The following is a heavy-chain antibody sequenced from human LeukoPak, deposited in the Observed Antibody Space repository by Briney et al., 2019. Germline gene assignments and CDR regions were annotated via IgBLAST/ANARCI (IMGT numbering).Heavy chain of an antibody. J-gene: IGHJ3*01. Sequence: ASVTVSCKASGYTFTTYYIHWVRQAPGQGLEWMGIIHPSGGTTTYAQKFQGRVTLTRDTSASTVYMELSSLRSEDTAIYHCARDTDSSGWQGAFDVWGQGTMVTVSS. V-gene: IGHV1-46*01. CDR2: IHPSGGTT. CDR3: ARDTDSSGWQGAFDV. CDR1: GYTFTTYY. D-gene: IGHD6-19*01.